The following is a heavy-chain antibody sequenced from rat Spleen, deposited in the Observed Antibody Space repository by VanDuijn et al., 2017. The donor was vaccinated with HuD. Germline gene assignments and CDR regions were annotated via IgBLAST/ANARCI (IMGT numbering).Heavy chain of an antibody. V-gene: IGHV5-20*01. CDR3: TTKAD. Sequence: EVQLVESGGDLVQPGRSLKLSCAASGFTFSDYYMAWVRQAPTKGLEWVASISIFGGTTYYRDSLKGRFTISRDDAKSTLYLQMDSLRSEDTATYYCTTKADWGQGVMVTVSS. CDR2: ISIFGGTT. CDR1: GFTFSDYY. J-gene: IGHJ2*01.